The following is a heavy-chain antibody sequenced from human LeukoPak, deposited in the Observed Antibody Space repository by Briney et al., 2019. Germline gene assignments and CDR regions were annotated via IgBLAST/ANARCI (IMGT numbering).Heavy chain of an antibody. Sequence: GGSLRLSCAGSGFTFSRNSMNWVRQAPGKGLEWVANIKQDGSEKYYVDSVKGRFTISRDNAKNSLYLQMNSLRAEDTALYYCAAQKRGNYRPYYFDYWGQGTLVTVSS. CDR2: IKQDGSEK. CDR3: AAQKRGNYRPYYFDY. D-gene: IGHD3-16*02. V-gene: IGHV3-7*03. J-gene: IGHJ4*02. CDR1: GFTFSRNS.